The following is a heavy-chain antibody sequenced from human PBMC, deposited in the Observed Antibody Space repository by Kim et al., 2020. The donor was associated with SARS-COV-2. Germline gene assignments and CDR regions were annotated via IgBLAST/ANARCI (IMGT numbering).Heavy chain of an antibody. V-gene: IGHV3-33*01. J-gene: IGHJ4*02. CDR3: AREHPDSEEMATVIDSKPFDH. CDR2: IWYDGSNE. CDR1: GFTFSNYG. D-gene: IGHD4-4*01. Sequence: GGSLRLSCAASGFTFSNYGMHWVRQAPGKGLEWLSVIWYDGSNENYADSVKGRFTISRDNSKNTLFLQMNSLRAEDTAVYYCAREHPDSEEMATVIDSKPFDHWGQGTLVTVSS.